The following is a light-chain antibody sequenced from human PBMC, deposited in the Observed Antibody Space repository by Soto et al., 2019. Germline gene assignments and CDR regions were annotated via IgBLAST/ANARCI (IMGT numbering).Light chain of an antibody. J-gene: IGLJ1*01. CDR1: SSDVGGYNF. Sequence: QSALTQPASVSGSPGQSITISCIGTSSDVGGYNFVSWYQQHPGKAPKLMIYEVTNRPAGVSNRFSGSKSGNTASLTISGLQAEDEAEYYCRSYTASDTRVFGTGTKLTVL. CDR2: EVT. CDR3: RSYTASDTRV. V-gene: IGLV2-14*01.